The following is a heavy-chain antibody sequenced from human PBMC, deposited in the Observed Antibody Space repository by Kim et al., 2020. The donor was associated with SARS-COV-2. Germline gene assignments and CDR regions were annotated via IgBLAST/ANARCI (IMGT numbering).Heavy chain of an antibody. V-gene: IGHV3-30*18. D-gene: IGHD1-26*01. CDR3: AKDFPPQSIVGATSH. CDR1: GFTFSSYG. Sequence: GGSLRLSCAASGFTFSSYGMPWVRQAPGKGLEWVAVISYDGSNKYYADSVKGRFTISRDNSKNTLYLQMNSLRAEDTAVYYCAKDFPPQSIVGATSHWGQGTLVTVSS. J-gene: IGHJ4*02. CDR2: ISYDGSNK.